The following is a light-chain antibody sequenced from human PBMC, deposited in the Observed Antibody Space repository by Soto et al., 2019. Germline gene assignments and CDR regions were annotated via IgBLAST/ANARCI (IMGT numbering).Light chain of an antibody. CDR1: QIVGGDT. CDR3: QQYGSSRWT. J-gene: IGKJ1*01. V-gene: IGKV3-20*01. Sequence: EIVLTQSPGTLSLSPGERATLSCRASQIVGGDTLAWFQQRPGQAPRLVIFAVSIRAPGIPDRFSGSGSGTDFTLTINRLEREDFAVYYCQQYGSSRWTFGQGTKVDIK. CDR2: AVS.